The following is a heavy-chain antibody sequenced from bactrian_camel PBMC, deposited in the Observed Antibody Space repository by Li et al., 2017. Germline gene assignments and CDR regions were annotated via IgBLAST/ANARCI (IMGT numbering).Heavy chain of an antibody. Sequence: QLVESGGGSVQAGGSLRHSCARSGYTYNSAFMGWFRQAPGKEREGVAFIHPYGSTTYTDSVKGRFTISKDNAKNIVYLQMSSLQPEDTSTYYCASAPFGVGAVVDGLSPDEYNYWGQGTQVTVS. CDR2: IHPYGST. J-gene: IGHJ4*01. D-gene: IGHD1*01. V-gene: IGHV3S55*01. CDR1: GYTYNSAF. CDR3: ASAPFGVGAVVDGLSPDEYNY.